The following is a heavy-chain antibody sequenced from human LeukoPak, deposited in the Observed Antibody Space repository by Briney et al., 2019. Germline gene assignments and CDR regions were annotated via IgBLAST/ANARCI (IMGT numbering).Heavy chain of an antibody. CDR3: ARRALVGATGNFDY. CDR2: IIPIFGTA. Sequence: SVKVSCKASGGTFSSYAISWVRQAPGQGLEWMGRIIPIFGTANYAQKFQGRVTITADKSTSTAYMELSSLGSEDTAVYYCARRALVGATGNFDYWGQGTLVTVSS. V-gene: IGHV1-69*06. D-gene: IGHD1-26*01. CDR1: GGTFSSYA. J-gene: IGHJ4*02.